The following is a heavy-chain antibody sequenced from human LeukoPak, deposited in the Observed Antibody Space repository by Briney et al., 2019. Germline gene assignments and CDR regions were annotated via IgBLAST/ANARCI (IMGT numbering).Heavy chain of an antibody. CDR2: INPNSGGT. D-gene: IGHD3-22*01. J-gene: IGHJ5*02. Sequence: ASVKVSCKASGHTFTGYYMHWVRQAPGQGLEWMGWINPNSGGTNYAQKFQGRVTMTRDTSISTAYMELSRLRSDDTAVYYCARDSFPTYYYDSSGYYYNWFDPWGQGTLVTVSS. CDR1: GHTFTGYY. V-gene: IGHV1-2*02. CDR3: ARDSFPTYYYDSSGYYYNWFDP.